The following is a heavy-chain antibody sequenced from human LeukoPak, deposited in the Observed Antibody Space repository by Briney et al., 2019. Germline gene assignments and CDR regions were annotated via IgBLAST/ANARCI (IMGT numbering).Heavy chain of an antibody. CDR3: AREHVAAAGKDY. CDR1: GGSISSHY. V-gene: IGHV4-59*11. D-gene: IGHD6-13*01. Sequence: PSETLSLTCTVSGGSISSHYWSWIRQPPGKGLEWIGYIYYSGSTNYNPSLKSRVTISVDTSKNQFSLKLSSVTAADTAVYYCAREHVAAAGKDYWGQGTLVTVSS. CDR2: IYYSGST. J-gene: IGHJ4*02.